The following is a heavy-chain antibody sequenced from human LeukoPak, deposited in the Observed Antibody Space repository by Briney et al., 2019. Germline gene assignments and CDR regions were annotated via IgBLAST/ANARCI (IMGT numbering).Heavy chain of an antibody. Sequence: SETLSLTCTVSGGSISSSSYYWGWIRQPPGKGLEWIGSIYYSGSTYYNPSLKSRVTISVDTSKNQFSLKLSSVTAADTVVYYCARLGADFDYWGQGTLVTVSS. D-gene: IGHD3-10*01. CDR1: GGSISSSSYY. J-gene: IGHJ4*02. CDR2: IYYSGST. V-gene: IGHV4-39*01. CDR3: ARLGADFDY.